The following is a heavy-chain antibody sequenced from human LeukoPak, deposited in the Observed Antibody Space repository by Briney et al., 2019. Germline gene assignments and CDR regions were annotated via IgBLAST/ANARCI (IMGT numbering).Heavy chain of an antibody. J-gene: IGHJ4*02. V-gene: IGHV4-34*01. CDR1: GGSFSGYH. CDR3: ALYCSSTSCPYDY. Sequence: SETLSLTCAVYGGSFSGYHWSWIRQPPGKGLEWIGEINHSGSTNYNPSLKSRVTISVDTSKNQFSLKLSSVTAADTAVYYCALYCSSTSCPYDYWGQGTLATVSS. D-gene: IGHD2-2*01. CDR2: INHSGST.